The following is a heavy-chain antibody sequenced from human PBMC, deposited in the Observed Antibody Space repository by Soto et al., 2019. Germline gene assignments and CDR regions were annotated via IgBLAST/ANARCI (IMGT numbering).Heavy chain of an antibody. D-gene: IGHD2-15*01. V-gene: IGHV3-23*01. CDR1: GFTFRDFV. CDR3: AQDRGWGVVSPTHDS. J-gene: IGHJ4*02. CDR2: IRATGGQT. Sequence: EVQLLESGGGMVQPGGSLRLSCAASGFTFRDFVMSWVRQAPGKGLEWVSAIRATGGQTFYADSVKGRFTISRDNSKNKLYLQNNSPRDEDTALYFCAQDRGWGVVSPTHDSWGQGTLVTVSS.